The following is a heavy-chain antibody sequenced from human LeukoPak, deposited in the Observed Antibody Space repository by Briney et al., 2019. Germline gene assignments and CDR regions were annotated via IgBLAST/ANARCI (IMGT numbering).Heavy chain of an antibody. CDR3: ARQYYDFWSGYYEEGYFDY. J-gene: IGHJ4*02. D-gene: IGHD3-3*01. Sequence: SETLSLTCTVSGGSISSSSYYWGWIRQPPGKGLEWIGSIYYSGSTYYNPSLKSRVTISVDTSKNQFSLKLSSVTAADTAVYYCARQYYDFWSGYYEEGYFDYWGQGTLVTVSS. CDR1: GGSISSSSYY. CDR2: IYYSGST. V-gene: IGHV4-39*01.